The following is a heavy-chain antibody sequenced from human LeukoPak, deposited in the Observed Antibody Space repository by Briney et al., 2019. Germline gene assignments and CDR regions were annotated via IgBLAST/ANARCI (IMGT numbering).Heavy chain of an antibody. CDR3: ARAPSIAARPNIDY. Sequence: ASVKVSCKASGYTFTSYGISWVRQAPGQGLEWMGWISAYNGNTNYAQKLQGRVTMTTDTSTSTAYTELRSLRSDDTAVYYCARAPSIAARPNIDYWGQGTLVTVSS. V-gene: IGHV1-18*01. D-gene: IGHD6-6*01. CDR2: ISAYNGNT. J-gene: IGHJ4*02. CDR1: GYTFTSYG.